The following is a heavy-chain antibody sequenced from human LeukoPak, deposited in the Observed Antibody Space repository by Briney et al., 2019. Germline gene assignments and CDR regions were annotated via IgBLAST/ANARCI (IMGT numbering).Heavy chain of an antibody. J-gene: IGHJ3*02. D-gene: IGHD1-14*01. CDR1: GFTFSSYA. CDR2: IDVEGRT. V-gene: IGHV3-66*01. CDR3: ARVPGLAAFDI. Sequence: PGGSLRLSCAASGFTFSSYAMSWVRQAPGKGLEWLSVIDVEGRTHYGESVKGRFTISRDKAKNTVYLDMNTLRVEETALYYCARVPGLAAFDIWGQGTMVTVSS.